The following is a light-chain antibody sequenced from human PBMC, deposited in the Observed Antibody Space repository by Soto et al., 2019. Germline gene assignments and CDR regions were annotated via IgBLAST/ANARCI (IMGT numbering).Light chain of an antibody. CDR3: RLYTRSSTYV. Sequence: QSALTQPASVSGSPGQSVTISCSGTIDEVTTYNRVSWYQQNPGKAPKLMIYEGSNRPSGVSDRFSGSKSGNTASLTISGLQAEDEADYYCRLYTRSSTYVFGTGTKLTVL. V-gene: IGLV2-18*01. J-gene: IGLJ1*01. CDR2: EGS. CDR1: IDEVTTYNR.